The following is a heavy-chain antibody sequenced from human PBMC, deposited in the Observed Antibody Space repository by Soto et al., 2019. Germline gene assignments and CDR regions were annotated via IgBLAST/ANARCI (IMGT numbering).Heavy chain of an antibody. Sequence: QTGGSLRLSCAASGFTFSSYGMHWVRQAPGKGLEWVAVISYDGSNKYYADSVKGRFTLSRDNSKNTLYLQMNSLRAEDTAVYYCAKEKARYSYGSYFEYWGQGTMVTVSS. CDR1: GFTFSSYG. CDR3: AKEKARYSYGSYFEY. D-gene: IGHD5-18*01. J-gene: IGHJ4*02. V-gene: IGHV3-30*18. CDR2: ISYDGSNK.